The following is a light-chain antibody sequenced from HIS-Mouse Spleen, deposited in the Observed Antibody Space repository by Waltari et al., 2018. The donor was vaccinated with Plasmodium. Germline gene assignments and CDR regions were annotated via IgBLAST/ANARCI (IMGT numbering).Light chain of an antibody. Sequence: SYELTQPPSVSVSPGQTARITSSGDALPKKSAYWYQQKSGQAPVLVIYEDSKRPPGIPERFSGSSSGTMATLTISGAQVEDEADYYCYSTDSSGNHLWVFGGGTKLTVL. CDR1: ALPKKS. CDR3: YSTDSSGNHLWV. V-gene: IGLV3-10*01. CDR2: EDS. J-gene: IGLJ3*02.